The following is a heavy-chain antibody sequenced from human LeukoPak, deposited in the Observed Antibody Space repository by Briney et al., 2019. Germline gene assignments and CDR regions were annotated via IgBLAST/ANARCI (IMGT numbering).Heavy chain of an antibody. CDR1: GYTFTGYY. D-gene: IGHD2-8*01. J-gene: IGHJ6*03. Sequence: GASVKVSCKASGYTFTGYYMHWVRQAPGQGHEWMGRINPNSGGTNYAQKFQGRVTMTRDTSISTAYMELSRLSADDTAVYYCARDTTPGVYYMDVWGKGTTVTVSS. V-gene: IGHV1-2*06. CDR3: ARDTTPGVYYMDV. CDR2: INPNSGGT.